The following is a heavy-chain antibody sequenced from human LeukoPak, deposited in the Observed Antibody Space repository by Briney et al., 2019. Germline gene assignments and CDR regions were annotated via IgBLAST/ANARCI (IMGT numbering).Heavy chain of an antibody. J-gene: IGHJ6*03. CDR2: IYYSGST. CDR3: ARGGVVTPPYYYYYMDV. D-gene: IGHD4-23*01. V-gene: IGHV4-59*01. Sequence: SETLSLTCTVSGGSISSYYWSWIRQPPGKGLEWIGYIYYSGSTNHNPSLKSRVTISVDTSKNQFSLKLSSVTAADTAVYYCARGGVVTPPYYYYYMDVWGKGTTVTVSS. CDR1: GGSISSYY.